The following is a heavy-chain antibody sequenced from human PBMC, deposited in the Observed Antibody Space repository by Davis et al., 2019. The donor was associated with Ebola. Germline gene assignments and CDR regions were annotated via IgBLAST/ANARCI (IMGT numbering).Heavy chain of an antibody. Sequence: GESLKISCEASGFVFSVSAMHWVRQASGKGLEWVCSIRSTANGYATEYAASVKGSFNISGDDSNNTAHLQMNSLKAEDTAVYYCERGGETVTGTASHGMDVWGKGTTVTVSS. D-gene: IGHD4-11*01. CDR3: ERGGETVTGTASHGMDV. CDR2: IRSTANGYAT. V-gene: IGHV3-73*01. CDR1: GFVFSVSA. J-gene: IGHJ6*04.